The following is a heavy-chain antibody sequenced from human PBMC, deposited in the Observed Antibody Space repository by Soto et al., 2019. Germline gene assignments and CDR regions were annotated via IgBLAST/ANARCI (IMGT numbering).Heavy chain of an antibody. Sequence: PSENLSLTCIVSGDSVTSGSYYWTWLRQPPGKGLEWIGYISYTGRTKYNPSLQSRVTISVDTSKNDFSLNLSSVTAADTAGYVCPRAWARRLYYVINVWSRGTPVTV. CDR3: PRAWARRLYYVINV. CDR1: GDSVTSGSYY. D-gene: IGHD1-26*01. V-gene: IGHV4-61*03. J-gene: IGHJ6*02. CDR2: ISYTGRT.